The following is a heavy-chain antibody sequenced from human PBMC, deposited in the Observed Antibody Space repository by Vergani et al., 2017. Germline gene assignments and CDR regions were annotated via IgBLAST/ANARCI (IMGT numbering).Heavy chain of an antibody. CDR1: GFTFTSSA. Sequence: QMQLVQSGPEVKKPGTSVKVSCKASGFTFTSSAMQWVRQARGQRLEWIGWIVVGSGNTTYAQKLQERVTITRDMSTSTAYMELSSLRSEDTAVYYCAAEYCSGGSCYYDYWGQGTLVTVSS. CDR3: AAEYCSGGSCYYDY. CDR2: IVVGSGNT. V-gene: IGHV1-58*02. J-gene: IGHJ4*02. D-gene: IGHD2-15*01.